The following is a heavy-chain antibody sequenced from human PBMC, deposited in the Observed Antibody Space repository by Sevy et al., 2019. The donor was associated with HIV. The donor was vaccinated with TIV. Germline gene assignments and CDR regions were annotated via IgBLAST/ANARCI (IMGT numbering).Heavy chain of an antibody. CDR1: GFTFSDHY. Sequence: GGSLRLSCAASGFTFSDHYMEWVRQAPGKGLEWVGRTRNKADSYTTEYAASVKGRFTISRDDSKNSLYLQMNSLKTEDTAVYYSATHAGIAAAGRAFDYWGQGSLVTVSS. J-gene: IGHJ4*02. CDR3: ATHAGIAAAGRAFDY. V-gene: IGHV3-72*01. CDR2: TRNKADSYTT. D-gene: IGHD6-13*01.